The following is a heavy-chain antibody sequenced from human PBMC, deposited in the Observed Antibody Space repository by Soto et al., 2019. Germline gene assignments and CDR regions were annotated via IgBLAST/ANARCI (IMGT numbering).Heavy chain of an antibody. V-gene: IGHV1-69*06. J-gene: IGHJ6*02. CDR3: ARGPGAVGGGIMFDGLHHHAMDA. D-gene: IGHD3-10*02. CDR1: EDTFRNYA. CDR2: IIPIFGTA. Sequence: QVELVQSGAEVKKPGSSVKVSCQASEDTFRNYAISWVRQAPGQGLEWMGGIIPIFGTANYAQKFQGRVTITADTSANTVYLELSSLRSEDTAVYYCARGPGAVGGGIMFDGLHHHAMDAWGQGTTVTVSS.